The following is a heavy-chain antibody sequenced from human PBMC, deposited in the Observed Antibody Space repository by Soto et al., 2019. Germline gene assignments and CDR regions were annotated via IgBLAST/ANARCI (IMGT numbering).Heavy chain of an antibody. CDR1: GVSINSGGYY. CDR3: ARGYRQSGYSSSWVFDY. Sequence: QVQLRESGPGLVKPSQTLSLTCTVSGVSINSGGYYWNWIRQHPGKGLEWIGYMYYSGRTYYNTFLTSLVMISADTSENHFSLKLSCVTATDAAVYFCARGYRQSGYSSSWVFDYWGQGTLVNVSS. D-gene: IGHD6-13*01. CDR2: MYYSGRT. J-gene: IGHJ4*02. V-gene: IGHV4-31*01.